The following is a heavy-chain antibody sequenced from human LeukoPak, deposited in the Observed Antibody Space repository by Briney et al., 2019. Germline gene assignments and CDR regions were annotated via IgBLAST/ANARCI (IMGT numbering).Heavy chain of an antibody. J-gene: IGHJ3*02. Sequence: GGSLRLSCAASGFSFSSYWMSWVRQAPGKGLEWVANIKQDGSEKSYVDSVKGRFTISRDNAKNSLYLQMNSLRAKDTAVYYCARVRGYYRYDAFDIWGQGTMVIVSS. CDR2: IKQDGSEK. V-gene: IGHV3-7*01. D-gene: IGHD4-17*01. CDR3: ARVRGYYRYDAFDI. CDR1: GFSFSSYW.